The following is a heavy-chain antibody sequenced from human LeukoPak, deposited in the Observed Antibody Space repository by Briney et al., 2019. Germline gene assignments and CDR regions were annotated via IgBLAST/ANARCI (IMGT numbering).Heavy chain of an antibody. D-gene: IGHD3-3*01. J-gene: IGHJ3*02. Sequence: SETPSLTCAVYGGSFSGYYWSWIRQPPGKGLEWIGEINHSGSTNYNPSLKSRVTISVDTSKNQFSLKLSSVTAADTAVYYCARGYYDFWSGYLRDAFDIWGQGTMVTVSS. CDR2: INHSGST. CDR1: GGSFSGYY. V-gene: IGHV4-34*01. CDR3: ARGYYDFWSGYLRDAFDI.